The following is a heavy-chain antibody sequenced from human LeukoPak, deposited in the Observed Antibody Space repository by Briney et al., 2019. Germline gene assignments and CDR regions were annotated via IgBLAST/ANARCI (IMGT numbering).Heavy chain of an antibody. J-gene: IGHJ6*03. CDR2: IYYSGST. D-gene: IGHD3-3*01. Sequence: SETLSLTCTVSGGSISSHYWSWIRQPPGKGLEWIGYIYYSGSTNYDPSLKGRVTISVDTSKNQFSLKLSSVTAADTAVYYCARGGADPDFWSGSYYYYMDVWGKGTTVTVSS. CDR1: GGSISSHY. V-gene: IGHV4-59*11. CDR3: ARGGADPDFWSGSYYYYMDV.